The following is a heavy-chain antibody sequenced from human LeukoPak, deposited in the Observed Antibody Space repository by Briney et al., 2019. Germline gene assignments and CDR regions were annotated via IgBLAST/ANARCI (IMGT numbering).Heavy chain of an antibody. V-gene: IGHV3-30*19. D-gene: IGHD1-1*01. CDR3: ARAPGYGAAYYFDY. CDR1: GFTFRTYG. CDR2: VSYDGSYK. Sequence: GGSLRLSCAASGFTFRTYGMHWVRQAPGKGLEWVAVVSYDGSYKYYADSVKGRFTISRDNSKNTLYLQMNSLRAEDTAVYYCARAPGYGAAYYFDYWGQGTLVTVSS. J-gene: IGHJ4*02.